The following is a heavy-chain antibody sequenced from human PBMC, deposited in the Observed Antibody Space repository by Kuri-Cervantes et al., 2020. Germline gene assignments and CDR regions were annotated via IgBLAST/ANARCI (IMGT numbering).Heavy chain of an antibody. J-gene: IGHJ4*02. CDR2: ISGSGGST. CDR3: AKVRRSGYSGYDSVAIDY. CDR1: GFTFSIYA. V-gene: IGHV3-23*01. Sequence: GESLKISCAASGFTFSIYAMSWVRQAPGKGLEWVSAISGSGGSTYYADSVKGRFTISRDNSKNTLYLQMNSLRAEDTAVYYCAKVRRSGYSGYDSVAIDYWGQGTLVTVSS. D-gene: IGHD5-12*01.